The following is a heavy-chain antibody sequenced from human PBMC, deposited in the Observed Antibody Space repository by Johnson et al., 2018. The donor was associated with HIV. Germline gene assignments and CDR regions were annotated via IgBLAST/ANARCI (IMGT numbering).Heavy chain of an antibody. CDR1: GFTFSSYG. V-gene: IGHV3-30*02. CDR3: AKVRGILRYWGADAVDI. J-gene: IGHJ3*02. CDR2: IRYDGSNK. Sequence: QVQLVESGGGVVQPGGSLRLSCAASGFTFSSYGMHWVRQAPGKGLEWVAFIRYDGSNKYYADSVKGRFTISRDNSKNTLYLQMNSLRAEDTAVYYCAKVRGILRYWGADAVDIWGQGTMVTVSS. D-gene: IGHD3-9*01.